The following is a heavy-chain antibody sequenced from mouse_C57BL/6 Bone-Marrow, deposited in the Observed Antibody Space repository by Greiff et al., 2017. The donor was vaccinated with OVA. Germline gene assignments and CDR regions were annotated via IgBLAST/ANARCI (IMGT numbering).Heavy chain of an antibody. Sequence: EVQLQQSGPELVKPGASVKISCKASGYTFTDYYMNWVKQSHGKSLEWIGDINPNNGGTNYNQKFKGQATLTVDKSSSTAYMELRSLTSEDSAVYYCAIYDGYYFDYWGQGTTLTVSS. CDR2: INPNNGGT. V-gene: IGHV1-26*01. CDR1: GYTFTDYY. CDR3: AIYDGYYFDY. D-gene: IGHD2-3*01. J-gene: IGHJ2*01.